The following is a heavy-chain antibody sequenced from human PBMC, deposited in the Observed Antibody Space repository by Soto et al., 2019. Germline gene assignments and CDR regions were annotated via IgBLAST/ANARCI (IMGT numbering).Heavy chain of an antibody. V-gene: IGHV3-23*01. Sequence: GGSLRLSCAASGFTFSAYAMSWVRQAPGKGLDWVSGISSGATTTYYADSVKGRFTVSRDKSRSIVYLEMKSLGVEDTALYYCVTGETTYYHWGQGALVTVSS. CDR2: ISSGATTT. CDR3: VTGETTYYH. CDR1: GFTFSAYA. D-gene: IGHD7-27*01. J-gene: IGHJ4*02.